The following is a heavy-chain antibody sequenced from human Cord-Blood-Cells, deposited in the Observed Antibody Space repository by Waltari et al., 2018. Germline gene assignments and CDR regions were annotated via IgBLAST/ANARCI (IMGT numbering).Heavy chain of an antibody. CDR1: GFTFDDYA. CDR2: ISWNSGSI. CDR3: AKDITDGYSSSLGFDY. J-gene: IGHJ4*02. Sequence: EVQLVASGGGLVQPGRSLRLSCAASGFTFDDYAMHWVRQAPGKGLEWVSGISWNSGSIGYADSVKGRFTISRDNAKNSLYLQMNSLRAEDTALYYCAKDITDGYSSSLGFDYWGQGTLVTVSS. D-gene: IGHD6-13*01. V-gene: IGHV3-9*01.